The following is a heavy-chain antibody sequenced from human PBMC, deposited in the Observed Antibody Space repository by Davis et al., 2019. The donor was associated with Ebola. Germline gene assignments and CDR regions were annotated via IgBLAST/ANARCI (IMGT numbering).Heavy chain of an antibody. CDR1: GFTFSSYA. D-gene: IGHD6-19*01. CDR3: AKKEGSGWYRGFDY. CDR2: ISGSGGST. Sequence: PGGSLRLSCAASGFTFSSYAMNWVRQAPGKGLEWVSAISGSGGSTYYADSVKGRFTISRDNSKNTLYLQMNSLRAEDTAVYYCAKKEGSGWYRGFDYWGQGTLVTVSS. J-gene: IGHJ4*02. V-gene: IGHV3-23*01.